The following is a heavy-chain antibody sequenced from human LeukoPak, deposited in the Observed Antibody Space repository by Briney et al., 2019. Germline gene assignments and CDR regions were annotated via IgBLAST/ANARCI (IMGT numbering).Heavy chain of an antibody. CDR2: IYWDDDK. D-gene: IGHD6-19*01. CDR3: AHWMRYSSAWYNFDY. CDR1: GFSLSTSGVG. J-gene: IGHJ4*02. V-gene: IGHV2-5*02. Sequence: SGPTLVKPTQTLTLTCTFSGFSLSTSGVGVGWIRQPPGKALEWLAVIYWDDDKGYSPSLKSRLTITKDTSKNQVVLTMTNMEPVDTATHYCAHWMRYSSAWYNFDYWGQGTLVTVSS.